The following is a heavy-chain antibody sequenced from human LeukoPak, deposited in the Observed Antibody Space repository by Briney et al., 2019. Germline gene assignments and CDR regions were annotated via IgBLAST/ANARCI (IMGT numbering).Heavy chain of an antibody. CDR2: VSGSGDRM. J-gene: IGHJ6*02. CDR1: GFTSSSYA. V-gene: IGHV3-23*01. Sequence: PGGSLRLTCAASGFTSSSYALNWVRQAPGKGLEWVATVSGSGDRMYHADSVKGRFTISRDNSKNTLYLQMNSLRAEDTAVYYCAKDRVPGYCSGGSCYGHYYYGMDVWGQGTTVTVSS. CDR3: AKDRVPGYCSGGSCYGHYYYGMDV. D-gene: IGHD2-15*01.